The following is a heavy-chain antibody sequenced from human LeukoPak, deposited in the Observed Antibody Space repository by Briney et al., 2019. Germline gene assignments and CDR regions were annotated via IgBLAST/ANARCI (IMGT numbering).Heavy chain of an antibody. CDR2: ISSNGGST. V-gene: IGHV3-64D*09. J-gene: IGHJ4*02. CDR1: GFTFSSYA. Sequence: GGSLRLSCSASGFTFSSYAMHWVRQAPGKGLEYVSAISSNGGSTYYADSVKGRFTISRDNSKNTLYLQMSSLRAEDTAVYYCARASYYNIMRPDYWGQGTLVTVSS. D-gene: IGHD3-9*01. CDR3: ARASYYNIMRPDY.